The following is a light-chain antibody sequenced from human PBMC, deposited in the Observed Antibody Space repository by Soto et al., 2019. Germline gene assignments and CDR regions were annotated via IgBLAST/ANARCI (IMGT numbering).Light chain of an antibody. CDR3: QESHSFLWGT. J-gene: IGKJ1*01. Sequence: DIQMTQSPASLSASVGDRVTITCRTSQIISTSLNWYQQKPGKAPRVLIYGASSLHSGVPSRFCGGGSGTDVTLTISSLQPEDFATYYCQESHSFLWGTFGPGTKVEIK. CDR2: GAS. CDR1: QIISTS. V-gene: IGKV1-39*01.